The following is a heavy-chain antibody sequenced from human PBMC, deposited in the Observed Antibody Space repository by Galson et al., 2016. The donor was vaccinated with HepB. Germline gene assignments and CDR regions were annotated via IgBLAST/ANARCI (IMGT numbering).Heavy chain of an antibody. V-gene: IGHV3-66*04. J-gene: IGHJ4*02. CDR1: GFAVRSYC. CDR2: IYSADTT. Sequence: SLRLSCAVAGFAVRSYCMSWVRQAPRKGLEWASVIYSADTTYYADSVKGRFTISTDSSKNTLYLQMDSLRADDTAVYYCARHYCDASGHPNYLTHWGQGTPVTVSS. D-gene: IGHD3-22*01. CDR3: ARHYCDASGHPNYLTH.